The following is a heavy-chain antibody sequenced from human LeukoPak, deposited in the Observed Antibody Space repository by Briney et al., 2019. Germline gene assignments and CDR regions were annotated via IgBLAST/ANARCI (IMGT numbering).Heavy chain of an antibody. CDR1: GGSFSGYY. D-gene: IGHD2-2*01. CDR3: ARVKYREFDY. Sequence: SETLSLTCAVYGGSFSGYYWSWIRQPPGKGLEWIGEINHSGSTNYNPSLKSRVTISVDTSKSQFSLKLSSVTAADTAVYYCARVKYREFDYWGQGTLVTVSS. V-gene: IGHV4-34*01. CDR2: INHSGST. J-gene: IGHJ4*02.